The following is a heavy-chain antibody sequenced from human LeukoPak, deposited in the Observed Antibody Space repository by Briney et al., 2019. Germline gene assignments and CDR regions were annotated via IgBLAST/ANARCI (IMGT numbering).Heavy chain of an antibody. V-gene: IGHV3-7*01. CDR1: GFIFSTYW. D-gene: IGHD2-8*01. CDR3: AREGYYKVGY. J-gene: IGHJ4*02. Sequence: PGGSLRLSCAASGFIFSTYWMSWVRQAPGKGLEWVANIKQDGSEKYYVDSVKGRFTISRDNAKNSLYLQMNSLRAEDTAVYYCAREGYYKVGYWGQGTLVTASS. CDR2: IKQDGSEK.